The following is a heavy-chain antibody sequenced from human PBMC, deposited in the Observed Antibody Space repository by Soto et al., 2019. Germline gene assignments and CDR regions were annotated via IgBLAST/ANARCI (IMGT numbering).Heavy chain of an antibody. CDR3: ARDPSRIAAAGGDYFDY. D-gene: IGHD6-13*01. CDR2: IKQDGSEK. CDR1: GFTFSSYW. Sequence: GGSLRLSCAASGFTFSSYWMSWVRQAPGKGLEWVANIKQDGSEKYYVDSVKGRFTISRDNAKNSLYLQMNSLRAEDTAVYYCARDPSRIAAAGGDYFDYWGQGTLVTVSS. V-gene: IGHV3-7*01. J-gene: IGHJ4*02.